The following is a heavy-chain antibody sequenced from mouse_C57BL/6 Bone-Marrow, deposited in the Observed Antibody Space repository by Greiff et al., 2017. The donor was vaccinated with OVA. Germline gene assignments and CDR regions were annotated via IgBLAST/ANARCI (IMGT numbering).Heavy chain of an antibody. Sequence: VQRVESGPGLVAPSQSLSITCTVSGFSFTSYAISWVRQPPGKGLEWLGVIWTGGGTNYNSALKSRLSISKDNSKSQVFLKMNSLQTDDTARYYCARGGYYGYPYAMDYWGQGTSVTVSS. CDR1: GFSFTSYA. CDR2: IWTGGGT. V-gene: IGHV2-9-1*01. J-gene: IGHJ4*01. D-gene: IGHD2-2*01. CDR3: ARGGYYGYPYAMDY.